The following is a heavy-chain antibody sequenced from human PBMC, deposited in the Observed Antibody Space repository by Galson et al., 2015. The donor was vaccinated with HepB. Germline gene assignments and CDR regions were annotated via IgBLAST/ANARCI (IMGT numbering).Heavy chain of an antibody. CDR1: GFTFSSYE. J-gene: IGHJ6*02. CDR3: ARDRGYDFWSGYYNVVYGMDV. Sequence: SLRLSCAASGFTFSSYEMNWVRQAPGKGLEWVSYISSSGSTIYYADSVKGRFTISRDNAKNSLYLQMNSLRAEDTAVYYCARDRGYDFWSGYYNVVYGMDVWGQGTTVTVSS. CDR2: ISSSGSTI. D-gene: IGHD3-3*01. V-gene: IGHV3-48*03.